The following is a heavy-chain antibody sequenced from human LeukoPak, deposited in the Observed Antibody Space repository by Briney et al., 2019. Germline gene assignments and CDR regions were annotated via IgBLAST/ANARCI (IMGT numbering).Heavy chain of an antibody. CDR3: ARAGTTKTTPKGIDY. J-gene: IGHJ4*02. V-gene: IGHV4-30-4*08. Sequence: SQTLSLTCTVSGGSISSGDYYWSWIRQPPGKGLEWIGYIYYSGSTYYNTSLKSRVTISVDTSKNQFSLKLSSVTAADTAVYYCARAGTTKTTPKGIDYWGQGTLVTVSS. CDR2: IYYSGST. D-gene: IGHD1-7*01. CDR1: GGSISSGDYY.